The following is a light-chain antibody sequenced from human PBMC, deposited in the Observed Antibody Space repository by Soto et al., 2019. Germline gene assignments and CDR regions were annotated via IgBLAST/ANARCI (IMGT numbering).Light chain of an antibody. V-gene: IGKV3-15*01. CDR1: QNVYNN. Sequence: ERVMTPSPATLSKSTREGATLSCKASQNVYNNLAWYQQRPGQPPSLLIYDASTRATGISARFSGSGYGTEFTLTISSLQSEDFAVYFCQQCRNWPLTFGGGTKVDIK. CDR2: DAS. J-gene: IGKJ4*01. CDR3: QQCRNWPLT.